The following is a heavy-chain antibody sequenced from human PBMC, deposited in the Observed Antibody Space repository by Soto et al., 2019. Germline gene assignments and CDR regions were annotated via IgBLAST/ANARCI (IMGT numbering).Heavy chain of an antibody. D-gene: IGHD3-10*01. V-gene: IGHV3-23*01. CDR2: GGSGGSR. CDR1: GFTFSTYG. J-gene: IGHJ6*03. CDR3: VKFRGRAYPYYYMDV. Sequence: DVQLLESGGGLVQWGGSLRLSCVTSGFTFSTYGMTWVRQAPGKGLEWVSYGGSGGSRYYAESVKGRFTISRDNSKNPLSLETNSLRAEDTATYYCVKFRGRAYPYYYMDVWGKGTTVTVSS.